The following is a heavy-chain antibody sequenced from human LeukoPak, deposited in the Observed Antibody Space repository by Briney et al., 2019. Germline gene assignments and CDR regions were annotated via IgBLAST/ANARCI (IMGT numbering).Heavy chain of an antibody. V-gene: IGHV3-48*03. CDR3: AREDHYYYYMDV. J-gene: IGHJ6*03. CDR2: ISSSGSTI. CDR1: GFTFSSYE. Sequence: PGGSLRLSCAASGFTFSSYEMNWVRQAPGEGLEWVSYISSSGSTIYYADSVKGRFTISRDNAKNSLYLQMNSLRAEDTAVYYCAREDHYYYYMDVWGKGTTVTVSS.